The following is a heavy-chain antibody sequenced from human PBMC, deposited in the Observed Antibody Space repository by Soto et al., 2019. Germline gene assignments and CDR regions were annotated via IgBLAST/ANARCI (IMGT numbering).Heavy chain of an antibody. CDR3: TRHFRSEIRTFHWFDP. D-gene: IGHD3-3*01. CDR1: GFTFSGSA. J-gene: IGHJ5*02. V-gene: IGHV3-73*01. CDR2: IRSKANSYAT. Sequence: EVQLVESGGGLVQPGGSLKLSCAASGFTFSGSAMHWVRQASGKGLEWVGRIRSKANSYATAYAASVKGRFTISRDDSKNTAYLQMNSLNTEDTDVYYWTRHFRSEIRTFHWFDPWGQGTLVTGSS.